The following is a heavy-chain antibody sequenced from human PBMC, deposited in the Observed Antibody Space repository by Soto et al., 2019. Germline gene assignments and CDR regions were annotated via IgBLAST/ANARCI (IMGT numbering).Heavy chain of an antibody. D-gene: IGHD1-26*01. CDR2: IIPILGIA. CDR1: GGTFSSYT. Sequence: QVQLVQSGAEVKKPGSSVKVSCKASGGTFSSYTISWVRQAPGQGLEWMGRIIPILGIANYAQKFQGRVTITADKSSSTAYMELSSLRSEVTPVYYCAHGRWEESRDGCRGWFDPWGQGTLVTVSS. V-gene: IGHV1-69*02. J-gene: IGHJ5*02. CDR3: AHGRWEESRDGCRGWFDP.